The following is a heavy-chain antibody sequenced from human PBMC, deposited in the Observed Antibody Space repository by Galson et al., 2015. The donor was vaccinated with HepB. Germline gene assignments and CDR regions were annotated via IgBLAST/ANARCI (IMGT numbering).Heavy chain of an antibody. Sequence: SLRLSCAASGFTFSSYGMHWVRQAPGKGLEWVAVISYDGSNKYYADSVKGRFTISRDNSKNTLYLQMNSLRAEDTAVYYCAKDLEATWGSGSLRRYYYYYMDVWGKGTTVTVSS. CDR2: ISYDGSNK. D-gene: IGHD3-16*01. CDR1: GFTFSSYG. J-gene: IGHJ6*03. V-gene: IGHV3-30*18. CDR3: AKDLEATWGSGSLRRYYYYYMDV.